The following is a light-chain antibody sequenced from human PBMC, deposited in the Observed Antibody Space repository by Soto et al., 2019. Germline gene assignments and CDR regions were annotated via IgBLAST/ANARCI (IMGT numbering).Light chain of an antibody. V-gene: IGKV3-15*01. CDR3: QQYNNWPLT. J-gene: IGKJ5*01. CDR1: RSVSNN. CDR2: GAS. Sequence: EIVITQSPATLSVSPGERATLSCRASRSVSNNLAWHQQKPGQAPRLLIYGASTRATGIPARFSGSWSGTEFTLTISSLQSEDSALYYCQQYNNWPLTFGQGTRLEIK.